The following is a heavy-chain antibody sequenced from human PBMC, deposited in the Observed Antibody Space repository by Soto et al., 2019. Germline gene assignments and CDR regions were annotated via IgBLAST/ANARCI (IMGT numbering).Heavy chain of an antibody. J-gene: IGHJ5*02. CDR3: AVLSIAAHSGEGWFDP. CDR1: GGSFSGYY. CDR2: INHSGST. V-gene: IGHV4-34*01. D-gene: IGHD6-6*01. Sequence: SETLSLTCAVYGGSFSGYYWSWIRQPPGKGLEWIGEINHSGSTNYNPSLKSRVTISVDTSKNQFSLKLSSVTAADTAVYYCAVLSIAAHSGEGWFDPWGQGTLVTVSS.